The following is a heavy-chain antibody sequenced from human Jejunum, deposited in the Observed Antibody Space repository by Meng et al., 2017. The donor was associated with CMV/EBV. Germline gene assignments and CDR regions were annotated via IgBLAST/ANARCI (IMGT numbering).Heavy chain of an antibody. CDR2: IDSFSSTM. Sequence: EASGFSFGVYSMNWVRQAPGKGLEWLSYIDSFSSTMYYTDSIKGRFTISRDNAKNSLYLQMNSLSAEDTAVYYCARDSIASALDYWGQGVRVTVSS. J-gene: IGHJ4*02. V-gene: IGHV3-48*01. D-gene: IGHD6-13*01. CDR3: ARDSIASALDY. CDR1: GFSFGVYS.